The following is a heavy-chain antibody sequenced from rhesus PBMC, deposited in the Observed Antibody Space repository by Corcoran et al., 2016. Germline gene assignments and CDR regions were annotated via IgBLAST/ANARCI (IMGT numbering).Heavy chain of an antibody. D-gene: IGHD6-19*01. Sequence: EVQLVESGGGLVQPGGSLRLSCAASGFTLSGYGMSWVRPAPGKGLEWVSSISSASSYIYYADSVKGRFTISRDNAKNSLSLQMNSLRAEDTAVYYCTRVGYSGRSPPLYYFDYWGQGVLVTVSS. CDR3: TRVGYSGRSPPLYYFDY. V-gene: IGHV3S16*01. CDR1: GFTLSGYG. CDR2: ISSASSYI. J-gene: IGHJ4*01.